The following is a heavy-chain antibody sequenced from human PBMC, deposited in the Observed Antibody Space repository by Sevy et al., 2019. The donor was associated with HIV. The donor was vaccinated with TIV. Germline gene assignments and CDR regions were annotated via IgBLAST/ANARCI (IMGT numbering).Heavy chain of an antibody. CDR2: IRHMGDGK. D-gene: IGHD5-18*01. CDR3: ARRGGDGYTIWADAFDL. J-gene: IGHJ3*01. V-gene: IGHV3-23*01. CDR1: GYSFSGNA. Sequence: GGSLRLSCTASGYSFSGNAMSWVRQAPGKGLEWLSRIRHMGDGKTYADSVKGRFTISRDNSKNTLYLEMSSLRADDTALYYGARRGGDGYTIWADAFDLWCQGTMVTVSS.